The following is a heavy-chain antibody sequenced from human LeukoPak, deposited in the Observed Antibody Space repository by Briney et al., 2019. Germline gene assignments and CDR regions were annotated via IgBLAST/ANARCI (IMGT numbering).Heavy chain of an antibody. CDR2: ISSSSSYI. Sequence: GGSLRLSCAASGFTFSSYSMNWVRQAPGKGLEWVSSISSSSSYIYYADSVEGRFTISRDNAKNSLYLQMNSLRAEDTAVYYCASGYSSSTIDYWGQGTLVTVSS. J-gene: IGHJ4*02. CDR1: GFTFSSYS. CDR3: ASGYSSSTIDY. D-gene: IGHD6-13*01. V-gene: IGHV3-21*01.